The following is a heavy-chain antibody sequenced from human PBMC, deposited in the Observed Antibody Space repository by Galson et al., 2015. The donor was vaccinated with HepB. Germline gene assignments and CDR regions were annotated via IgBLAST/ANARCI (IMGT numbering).Heavy chain of an antibody. D-gene: IGHD1-26*01. CDR3: ARDPRLGAGAGGY. V-gene: IGHV3-66*01. J-gene: IGHJ4*02. Sequence: SLRLSCAASGFTVSSNYMSWVRQAPGKGLEWVSVIYSGGSTYYADSVKGRFTISRDNSKNTLYLQMNSLRAEDTAVYYCARDPRLGAGAGGYWGQGTLVTVSS. CDR2: IYSGGST. CDR1: GFTVSSNY.